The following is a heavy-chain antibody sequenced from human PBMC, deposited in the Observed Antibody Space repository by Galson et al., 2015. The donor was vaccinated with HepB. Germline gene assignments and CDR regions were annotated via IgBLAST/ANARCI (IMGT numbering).Heavy chain of an antibody. J-gene: IGHJ4*01. Sequence: SLRLSCAASGFTFSPYSMNWVRQAPGKGLEWVSSISFTNNFINYADSVKGRFTISGDKAKNSLYLQMSSLRAEDTAVYYCARDARPRYGPLPGFHVFDYWGHGILVTVSS. V-gene: IGHV3-21*01. CDR3: ARDARPRYGPLPGFHVFDY. D-gene: IGHD3-9*01. CDR1: GFTFSPYS. CDR2: ISFTNNFI.